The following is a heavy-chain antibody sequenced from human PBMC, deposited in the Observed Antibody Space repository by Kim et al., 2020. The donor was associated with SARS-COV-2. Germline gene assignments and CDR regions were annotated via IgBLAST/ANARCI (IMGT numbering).Heavy chain of an antibody. J-gene: IGHJ4*02. D-gene: IGHD2-15*01. V-gene: IGHV4-34*01. Sequence: SETLSLTCAVYGGSFSGYYWSWIRQPPGKGLEWIGEINHSGSTNYNPSLKSRVTISVDTSKNQFSLKLSSVTAADTAVYYCACCSGGSCSTTPFDYWGQGTLVTVSS. CDR3: ACCSGGSCSTTPFDY. CDR2: INHSGST. CDR1: GGSFSGYY.